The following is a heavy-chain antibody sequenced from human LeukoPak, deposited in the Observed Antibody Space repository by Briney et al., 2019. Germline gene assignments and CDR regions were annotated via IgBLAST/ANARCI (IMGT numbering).Heavy chain of an antibody. V-gene: IGHV3-48*03. CDR2: ISSSGSTI. D-gene: IGHD3-10*01. J-gene: IGHJ3*02. Sequence: PGGSLRLSCAASGFTFSSYEMNWVRQAPGKGLEWVSYISSSGSTIFYADSVKGRFTISRDNAKSSLHLQMNSLRAEDTAVYYCARVVDGSGSYDNHDSFDIWGQGTMVTVSS. CDR1: GFTFSSYE. CDR3: ARVVDGSGSYDNHDSFDI.